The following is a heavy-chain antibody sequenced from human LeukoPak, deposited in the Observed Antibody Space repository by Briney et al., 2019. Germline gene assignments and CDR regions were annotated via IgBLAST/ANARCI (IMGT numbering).Heavy chain of an antibody. CDR2: IYYSGST. CDR3: ARWWELLSWFDP. V-gene: IGHV4-39*01. CDR1: GGSISSSSYY. D-gene: IGHD1-26*01. J-gene: IGHJ5*02. Sequence: SETLSLTCTVSGGSISSSSYYWGWIRQPPGKGLEWIGSIYYSGSTYYNPSPKSRVTISVDTSKNQFSLKLSSVTAADTAVYYCARWWELLSWFDPWGQGTLVTVSS.